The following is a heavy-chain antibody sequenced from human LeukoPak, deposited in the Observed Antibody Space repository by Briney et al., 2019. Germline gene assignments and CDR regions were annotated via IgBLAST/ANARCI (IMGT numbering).Heavy chain of an antibody. J-gene: IGHJ5*02. CDR2: INHSGST. Sequence: SETLSLTCAVYGGSFSGYYWSWIRQPPGKGLEWIGEINHSGSTNYNPSLKSRVTISVDTSKNQFSLKLSSVTAADTAVYYCARKRLNCSGGSCCFRWFDPWGQGILVTVSS. CDR3: ARKRLNCSGGSCCFRWFDP. V-gene: IGHV4-34*01. D-gene: IGHD2-15*01. CDR1: GGSFSGYY.